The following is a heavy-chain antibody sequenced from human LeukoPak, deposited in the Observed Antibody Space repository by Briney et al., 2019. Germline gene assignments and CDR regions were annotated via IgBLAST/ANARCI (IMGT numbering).Heavy chain of an antibody. D-gene: IGHD1-26*01. CDR3: AKGQSWVVGATTPWWFDP. CDR1: GFTFDDYA. Sequence: GGSLRLSCAASGFTFDDYAMHWVRHAPGKGLEWVSGISWNSGSIGYADSVKGRFTISRDNAKNSLYLQMNSLRAEDTALYYCAKGQSWVVGATTPWWFDPWGQGTLVTVSS. V-gene: IGHV3-9*01. CDR2: ISWNSGSI. J-gene: IGHJ5*02.